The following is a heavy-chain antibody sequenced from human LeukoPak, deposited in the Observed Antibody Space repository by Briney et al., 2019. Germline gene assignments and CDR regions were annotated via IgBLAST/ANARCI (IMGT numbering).Heavy chain of an antibody. CDR3: AKATPGIAVAGSFDY. D-gene: IGHD6-19*01. Sequence: GRSLRLSCAASGFTFDDYAMHWVRQAPGKGLEWVSGISWNSGSIGYADSVKGRFTISRDNAKNSLYLQMNRLRAEDMALYYCAKATPGIAVAGSFDYWGQGTLVTVSS. CDR2: ISWNSGSI. CDR1: GFTFDDYA. V-gene: IGHV3-9*03. J-gene: IGHJ4*02.